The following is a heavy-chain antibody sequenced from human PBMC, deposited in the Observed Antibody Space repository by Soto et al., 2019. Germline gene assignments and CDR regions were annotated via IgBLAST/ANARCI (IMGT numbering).Heavy chain of an antibody. V-gene: IGHV4-39*01. CDR3: ARRTYCTNGVCFDY. CDR1: GGSISSSSYY. D-gene: IGHD2-8*01. J-gene: IGHJ4*02. Sequence: SETLSLTCTVSGGSISSSSYYWGWIRQPPGKGLEWIGSIYYSGSTYCNPSLKSRVTISVDTSKNQFSLKLSSVTAADTAVYYCARRTYCTNGVCFDYWGQGTLVTVSS. CDR2: IYYSGST.